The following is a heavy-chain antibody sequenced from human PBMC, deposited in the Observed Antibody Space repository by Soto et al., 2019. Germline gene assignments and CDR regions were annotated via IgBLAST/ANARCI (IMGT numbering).Heavy chain of an antibody. V-gene: IGHV3-66*01. Sequence: PGGSLRLSCAASGFTVSSDYMSWVRQAPGKGLEWVSVIYSGGSTYYADSVKGRFTFSRDNSKNTLYLQMNSLRAEDTAVYYCARDIKSSGWYYGFDYWGQGTLVTVSS. J-gene: IGHJ4*02. CDR3: ARDIKSSGWYYGFDY. D-gene: IGHD6-19*01. CDR1: GFTVSSDY. CDR2: IYSGGST.